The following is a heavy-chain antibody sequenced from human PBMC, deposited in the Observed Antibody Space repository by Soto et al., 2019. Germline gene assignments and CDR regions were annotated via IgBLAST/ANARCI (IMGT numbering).Heavy chain of an antibody. J-gene: IGHJ4*02. CDR3: AKQYCSGRTCYGYFDY. CDR1: AFTFSSYG. CDR2: ISGSGGST. Sequence: GGSLRLSCAASAFTFSSYGMNWVRQFPGKGLEWVSEISGSGGSTYYADPVKGRFTISRDNSKNTLYLQMNSLRAEDTAVYYCAKQYCSGRTCYGYFDYRGQGTLVTVSS. V-gene: IGHV3-23*01. D-gene: IGHD2-15*01.